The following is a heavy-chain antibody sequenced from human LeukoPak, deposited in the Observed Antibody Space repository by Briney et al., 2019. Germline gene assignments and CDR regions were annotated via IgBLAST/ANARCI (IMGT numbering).Heavy chain of an antibody. CDR1: GYSFNTYG. J-gene: IGHJ4*02. Sequence: ASVKVSCKTSGYSFNTYGITWVRQAPGQGLEWMGWISGHSGDTQYARKFQGRVTLTTDSSTNTAYMDLRALKSDDTAVYYCLRDASGWFLGVQEFHFWGQGTLVIVSS. V-gene: IGHV1-18*01. CDR3: LRDASGWFLGVQEFHF. D-gene: IGHD6-19*01. CDR2: ISGHSGDT.